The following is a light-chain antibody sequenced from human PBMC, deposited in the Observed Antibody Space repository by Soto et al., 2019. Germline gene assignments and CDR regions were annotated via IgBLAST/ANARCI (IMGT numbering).Light chain of an antibody. CDR1: HSINNR. Sequence: DIQMTESPSTLSASVGDRVIITRRASHSINNRLAWYQQKPGKAPNLLIYEASSLESGVPSRFSGSGSGTEFTLTISSLQPEDFASFYCQQYTSYPLTFGGGTKVDIK. CDR2: EAS. V-gene: IGKV1-5*03. J-gene: IGKJ4*01. CDR3: QQYTSYPLT.